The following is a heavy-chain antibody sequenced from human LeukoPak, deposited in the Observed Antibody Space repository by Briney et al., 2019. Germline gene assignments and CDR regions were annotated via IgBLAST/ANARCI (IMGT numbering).Heavy chain of an antibody. CDR3: ARQGRASWSSTTVSDAFDI. CDR1: GYSFTSYW. D-gene: IGHD4-17*01. V-gene: IGHV5-51*01. CDR2: IYPGDSDT. Sequence: GESLKISCKGSGYSFTSYWIGWVRQMPGKGLEWMGIIYPGDSDTRYSPSFQGQVTISADKSISTAYLQWSSLKASDTAMYYCARQGRASWSSTTVSDAFDIWGQGTMVTVSS. J-gene: IGHJ3*02.